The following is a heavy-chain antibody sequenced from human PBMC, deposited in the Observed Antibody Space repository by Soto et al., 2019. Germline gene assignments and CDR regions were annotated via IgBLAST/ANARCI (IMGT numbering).Heavy chain of an antibody. Sequence: SETLSLTCAVYGGSFSGYYWSWIRQPPGKGLEWIGEINHSGSTNYNPSLKSRVTISVDTSKNQFSLKLSSVTAADTAVYYCTSRSRNYLGHYYYYGMDVWGQGTTVTVSS. J-gene: IGHJ6*02. V-gene: IGHV4-34*01. CDR1: GGSFSGYY. CDR2: INHSGST. CDR3: TSRSRNYLGHYYYYGMDV. D-gene: IGHD1-7*01.